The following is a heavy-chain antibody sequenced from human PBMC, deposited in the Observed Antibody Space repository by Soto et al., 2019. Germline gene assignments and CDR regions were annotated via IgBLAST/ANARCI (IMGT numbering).Heavy chain of an antibody. CDR3: ARPRSSGYAGEFDY. Sequence: SETLSLTCTVSGGSISPFYWSWIRQPPGKGLEWIGFVFYSGSTNYNPSLKSRVTISVDTSQNQFSLMLTSVTAADTAVYYCARPRSSGYAGEFDYWGQGILVTVPQ. J-gene: IGHJ4*02. CDR1: GGSISPFY. V-gene: IGHV4-59*01. CDR2: VFYSGST. D-gene: IGHD3-22*01.